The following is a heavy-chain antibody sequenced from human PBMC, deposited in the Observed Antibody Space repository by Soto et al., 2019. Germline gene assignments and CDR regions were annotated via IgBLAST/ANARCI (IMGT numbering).Heavy chain of an antibody. Sequence: QVQLVESGGGVVQPGRSLRLSCAASGFTFSSYGMNWVRQAPGKGLEWVAVISYDGSNKYYADSVKGRFTISRDSXKXXRELQMNSLRAEDTAVYYCAKEDSSSWHYYYGMDVWGQGTTVTVSS. D-gene: IGHD6-13*01. J-gene: IGHJ6*02. CDR2: ISYDGSNK. CDR1: GFTFSSYG. CDR3: AKEDSSSWHYYYGMDV. V-gene: IGHV3-30*18.